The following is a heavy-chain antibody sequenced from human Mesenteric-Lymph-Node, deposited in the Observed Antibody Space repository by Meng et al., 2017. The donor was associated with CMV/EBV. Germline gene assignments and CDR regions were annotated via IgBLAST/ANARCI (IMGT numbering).Heavy chain of an antibody. Sequence: GGSLRLSCAVSGFTFSSYAMSWVRQAPGKGLEWVSAISGSGSSTYYADSVKGRFTISRDNSKNTLYLQMNSLRAEDTAVYYCAKWGSSAPLDYWGQGTLVTVSS. V-gene: IGHV3-23*01. D-gene: IGHD6-13*01. CDR1: GFTFSSYA. J-gene: IGHJ4*02. CDR3: AKWGSSAPLDY. CDR2: ISGSGSST.